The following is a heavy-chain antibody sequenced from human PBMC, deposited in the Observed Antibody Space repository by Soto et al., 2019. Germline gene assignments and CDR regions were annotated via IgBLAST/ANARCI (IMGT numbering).Heavy chain of an antibody. Sequence: GASVKVSCKASGYSFTNYYMHWVRQAPEQGLEWKGIINPSGGSTSYAQKFQDRITMTRDTSTSTIYMELSSLRSEDTAVYYCARATSGSTYAHFDYWGQGTLVTVSS. CDR3: ARATSGSTYAHFDY. D-gene: IGHD6-19*01. J-gene: IGHJ4*02. V-gene: IGHV1-46*01. CDR2: INPSGGST. CDR1: GYSFTNYY.